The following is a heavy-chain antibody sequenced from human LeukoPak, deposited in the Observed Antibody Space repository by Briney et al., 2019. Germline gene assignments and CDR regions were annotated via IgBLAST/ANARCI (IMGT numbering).Heavy chain of an antibody. D-gene: IGHD1-26*01. J-gene: IGHJ4*02. V-gene: IGHV4-30-2*01. CDR2: IYHSGSA. CDR3: ARTDSGSYWGVFDY. CDR1: GGSISSGGYS. Sequence: PSETLSLTCAVSGGSISSGGYSWSWIRQPPGKGLEWIGYIYHSGSAYYNPSLKSRVTISVDRSKNQFSLKLSSVTAADTAVYYCARTDSGSYWGVFDYWGQGTLVTVSS.